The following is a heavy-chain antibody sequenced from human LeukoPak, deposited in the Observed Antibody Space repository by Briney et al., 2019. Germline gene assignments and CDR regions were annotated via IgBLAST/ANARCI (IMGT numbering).Heavy chain of an antibody. V-gene: IGHV1-18*01. J-gene: IGHJ4*02. CDR2: ISAYNGNT. CDR3: ARESMAVAGLDYFDY. CDR1: GYTFTSYG. Sequence: GASVKVSCKASGYTFTSYGISWVRQAPGQGLEWMGWISAYNGNTNYAQKLQGRVTMTTDTSTSTAYMELRSLRSDDTAVYYCARESMAVAGLDYFDYWGQGTLVTVSS. D-gene: IGHD6-19*01.